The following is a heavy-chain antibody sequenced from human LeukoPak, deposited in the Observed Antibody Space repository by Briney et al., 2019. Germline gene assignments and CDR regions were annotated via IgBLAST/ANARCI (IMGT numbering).Heavy chain of an antibody. CDR1: GFTVSSNY. Sequence: GGSLRLSCAASGFTVSSNYMSWVRQAPGKGLEWVSVIYSGGSTYYADSVKGRFTISRDNSKNTLYLQMNSLRAEDTAVYYCARDQSLIMITFGDERGAFDIWGQGTMVTVSS. V-gene: IGHV3-53*01. CDR3: ARDQSLIMITFGDERGAFDI. D-gene: IGHD3-16*01. J-gene: IGHJ3*02. CDR2: IYSGGST.